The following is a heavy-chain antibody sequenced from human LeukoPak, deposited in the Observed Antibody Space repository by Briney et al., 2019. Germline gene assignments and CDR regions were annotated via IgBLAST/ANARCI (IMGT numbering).Heavy chain of an antibody. Sequence: PGGSLRLSCEASGFTFSRYWMHWVRHAPGKGLVWVSRIKSDGKTNYADSVKGRFTLSRDNAKNTVSLQMDSLRAEDTGVYYCARAPSEVGGYYPEYFRHWGQGTLVAVSS. CDR2: IKSDGKT. V-gene: IGHV3-74*01. J-gene: IGHJ1*01. D-gene: IGHD3-22*01. CDR1: GFTFSRYW. CDR3: ARAPSEVGGYYPEYFRH.